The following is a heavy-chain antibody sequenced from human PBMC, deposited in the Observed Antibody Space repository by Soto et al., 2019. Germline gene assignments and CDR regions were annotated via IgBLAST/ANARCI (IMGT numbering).Heavy chain of an antibody. CDR1: GFTFTSST. J-gene: IGHJ6*02. Sequence: GGSLRLSCAASGFTFTSSTMKWVRQAPGKGLEWVSSISSGSSDKYYADSVRGRFTVSRDDAKNSVYLQMKGLRAEDSAVYYCVRLDCSGTSCYFYGLDVWGQGTTVTVSS. V-gene: IGHV3-21*06. D-gene: IGHD2-2*01. CDR2: ISSGSSDK. CDR3: VRLDCSGTSCYFYGLDV.